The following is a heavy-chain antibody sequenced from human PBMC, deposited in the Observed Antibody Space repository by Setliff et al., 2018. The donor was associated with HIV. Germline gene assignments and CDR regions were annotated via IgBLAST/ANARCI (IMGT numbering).Heavy chain of an antibody. D-gene: IGHD3-22*01. J-gene: IGHJ4*02. CDR3: TRPQYIYENGGSDY. V-gene: IGHV3-73*01. Sequence: RLSCAASGFTFSGSPIHWVRQASGKGLEWRGRIKDRTDNYATAYAASVKGRFTIFRDDSANTAYLQINSLEIEDTAVYYCTRPQYIYENGGSDYWGQGTLVTVSS. CDR1: GFTFSGSP. CDR2: IKDRTDNYAT.